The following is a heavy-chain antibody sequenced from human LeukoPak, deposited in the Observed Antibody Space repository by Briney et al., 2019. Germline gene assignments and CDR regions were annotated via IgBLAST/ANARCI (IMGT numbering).Heavy chain of an antibody. CDR2: ISAYNGNT. Sequence: ASENLSCNSSGYVFTRYGINWVRQAPGQGLEWMGWISAYNGNTNYAQKLQGRVTMTTDTSTSTAYMELRSLRSDDTAVYYCARVIPQYYYDSSGPVDYWGQGTLVTVSS. CDR1: GYVFTRYG. V-gene: IGHV1-18*01. J-gene: IGHJ4*02. CDR3: ARVIPQYYYDSSGPVDY. D-gene: IGHD3-22*01.